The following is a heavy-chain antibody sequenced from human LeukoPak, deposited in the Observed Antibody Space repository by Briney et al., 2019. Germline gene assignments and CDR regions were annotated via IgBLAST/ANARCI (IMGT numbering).Heavy chain of an antibody. CDR1: GGSISSSNW. J-gene: IGHJ5*02. CDR3: ARGGYCGSGNDFRFDP. CDR2: IYYSGTT. D-gene: IGHD3-10*01. V-gene: IGHV4-4*02. Sequence: PSETLSLTCAVSGGSISSSNWWTWVRQPPGKGLEWIGEIYYSGTTKYNPSLKSRVTISVDKSNNQFSLKVTSVTAADTAIYYCARGGYCGSGNDFRFDPWGQGTLVTVSS.